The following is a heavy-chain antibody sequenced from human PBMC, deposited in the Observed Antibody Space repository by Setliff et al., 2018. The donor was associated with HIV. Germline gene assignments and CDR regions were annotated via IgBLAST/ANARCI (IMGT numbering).Heavy chain of an antibody. CDR1: GYSISSGYY. CDR2: IYHSGST. V-gene: IGHV4-38-2*02. J-gene: IGHJ4*02. D-gene: IGHD4-4*01. CDR3: ARVTTVTTSKIDY. Sequence: ASETLSLTCTVSGYSISSGYYWGWIRQPPGKGLEWIGSIYHSGSTYYNPSLKSRVTISVDTSKNQFSLKLSSVTAADTAVYYCARVTTVTTSKIDYWGQGTLVTVSS.